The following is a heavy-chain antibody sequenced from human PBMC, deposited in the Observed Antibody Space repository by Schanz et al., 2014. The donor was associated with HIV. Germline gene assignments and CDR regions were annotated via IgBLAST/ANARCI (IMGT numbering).Heavy chain of an antibody. V-gene: IGHV4-34*02. D-gene: IGHD3-3*01. CDR2: IYQSGGT. J-gene: IGHJ4*02. Sequence: QVQLQQSGAGLLKPSETLSLTCAVNGGSFSGYYWSWVRQPPGKGLEWIGEIYQSGGTDYSPSFKIRIPMPXXXXNNKVYWNLRSXXXXXXGVYYCARGTDDFPPDSWGQGTQVIVSS. CDR3: ARGTDDFPPDS. CDR1: GGSFSGYY.